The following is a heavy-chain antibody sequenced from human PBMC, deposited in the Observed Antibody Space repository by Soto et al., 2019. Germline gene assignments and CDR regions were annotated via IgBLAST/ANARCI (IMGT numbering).Heavy chain of an antibody. V-gene: IGHV4-39*01. D-gene: IGHD3-10*01. CDR2: IYYSGST. CDR3: ARHVVLPCYYGMDV. CDR1: GGSISSSSYY. J-gene: IGHJ6*02. Sequence: SETLSLTCTVSGGSISSSSYYWGWIRQPPGKGLEWIGSIYYSGSTYYNPSLKSRVTISVDTSKNQFSLKLSSVTAADTAVYYCARHVVLPCYYGMDVWGQGTTVTVSS.